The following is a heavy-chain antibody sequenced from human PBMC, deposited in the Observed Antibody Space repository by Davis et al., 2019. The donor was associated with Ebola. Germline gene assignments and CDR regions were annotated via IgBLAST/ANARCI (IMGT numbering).Heavy chain of an antibody. Sequence: GESLKISCAASGFTFSSYWMSWVRQAPGKGLEWVANIKQDGSEKYYVDSVKGRFTISRDNAKNSLYLQMNSLRAEDTAVYYCARDRLNNWNGGNFDYWGQGTLVTVSS. J-gene: IGHJ4*02. D-gene: IGHD1-20*01. CDR1: GFTFSSYW. CDR3: ARDRLNNWNGGNFDY. V-gene: IGHV3-7*01. CDR2: IKQDGSEK.